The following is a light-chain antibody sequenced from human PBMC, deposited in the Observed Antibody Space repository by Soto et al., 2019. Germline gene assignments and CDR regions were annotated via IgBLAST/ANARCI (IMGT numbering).Light chain of an antibody. CDR1: QSFSNNY. Sequence: IVLTQSPCRLSVSPGERATLSCRASQSFSNNYLAWYQQKPGQAPRLLIYGASNRATGIPDRFSGSGSGTDFTLTISRLEPEDFAVYYCQQYGSSGTFGQGTKVDIK. J-gene: IGKJ1*01. CDR2: GAS. CDR3: QQYGSSGT. V-gene: IGKV3-20*01.